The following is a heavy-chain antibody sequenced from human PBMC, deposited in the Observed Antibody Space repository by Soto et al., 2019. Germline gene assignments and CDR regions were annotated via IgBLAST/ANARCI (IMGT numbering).Heavy chain of an antibody. J-gene: IGHJ6*02. CDR2: ISGSGGST. Sequence: PVGSLRLSCAASGFTFSSYAMSWVRQAPGKGLEWASAISGSGGSTYYADSVKGRFTISRDNSKNTLYLQMNSLRAEDTAVYYCANISGGSSGYYYYYGMDICRQRTTVTVSS. CDR1: GFTFSSYA. CDR3: ANISGGSSGYYYYYGMDI. V-gene: IGHV3-23*01. D-gene: IGHD6-19*01.